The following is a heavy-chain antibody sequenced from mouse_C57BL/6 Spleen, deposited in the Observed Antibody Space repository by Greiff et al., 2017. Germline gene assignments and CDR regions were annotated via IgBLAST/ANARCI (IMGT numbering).Heavy chain of an antibody. CDR2: INYDGSST. J-gene: IGHJ1*03. Sequence: EVKLVESEGGLVQPGSSMKLSCTASGFTFSDYYMAWVRQVPEKGLEWVANINYDGSSTYYLDSLKSRFIISRDNAKNILYLQMSSLKSEDTATYYCARGYYGYWYFDVWGTGTTVTVSS. V-gene: IGHV5-16*01. CDR1: GFTFSDYY. D-gene: IGHD1-1*01. CDR3: ARGYYGYWYFDV.